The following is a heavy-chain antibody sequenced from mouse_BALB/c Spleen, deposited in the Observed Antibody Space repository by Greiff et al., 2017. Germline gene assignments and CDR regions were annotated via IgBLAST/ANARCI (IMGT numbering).Heavy chain of an antibody. CDR2: ISSGGSYT. J-gene: IGHJ4*01. CDR3: ARGGSYY. CDR1: GFTFSSYA. V-gene: IGHV5-9-4*01. D-gene: IGHD2-1*01. Sequence: DVMLVESGGGLVKPGGSLKLSCAASGFTFSSYAMSWVRQSPEKRLEWVAEISSGGSYTYYPDTVTGRFTISRDNAKNTLYLEMSSLRSEDTAMYYCARGGSYYGGQGTSVTVSS.